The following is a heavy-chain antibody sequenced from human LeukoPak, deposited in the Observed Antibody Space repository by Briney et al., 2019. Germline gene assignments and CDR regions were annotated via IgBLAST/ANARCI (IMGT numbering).Heavy chain of an antibody. CDR3: AREITAGSNWFDP. CDR2: INHSGST. CDR1: GGSFSGYY. V-gene: IGHV4-34*01. J-gene: IGHJ5*02. D-gene: IGHD1-20*01. Sequence: SETLSLTCAVYGGSFSGYYWSWIRQPPGKGLEWIGEINHSGSTNYNPSLKSQVTISVDTSKNQFSLKLSSVTAADTAVYYCAREITAGSNWFDPWGQGTLVTVSS.